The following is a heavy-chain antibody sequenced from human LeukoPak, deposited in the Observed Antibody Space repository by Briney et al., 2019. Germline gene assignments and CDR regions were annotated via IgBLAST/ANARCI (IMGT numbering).Heavy chain of an antibody. J-gene: IGHJ4*02. CDR1: GFTFSGSG. V-gene: IGHV3-73*01. CDR3: TSDPDEMQLMFDY. CDR2: IRSTANNYVT. D-gene: IGHD3-16*01. Sequence: PGGSLKLSCAASGFTFSGSGIHWVRQASGKGLEWVARIRSTANNYVTAYAASVKGRFTITRNDSINTAYLQMDSLETEDTAVYYCTSDPDEMQLMFDYWGQGTLVTVSS.